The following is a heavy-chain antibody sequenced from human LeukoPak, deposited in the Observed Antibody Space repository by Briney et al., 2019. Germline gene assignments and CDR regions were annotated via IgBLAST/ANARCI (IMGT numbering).Heavy chain of an antibody. V-gene: IGHV3-48*03. CDR1: GFTFSSYE. CDR3: AREPPPYYYDSSGYYPMSF. J-gene: IGHJ4*02. Sequence: GGSLRLSCAASGFTFSSYEMNWVRQAPGKGLEWVSYISSSGSTIYYADSVKGRFTISRDNAKNSLYLQMNSLRAEDTAVYYCAREPPPYYYDSSGYYPMSFWGQGTLVTVSS. D-gene: IGHD3-22*01. CDR2: ISSSGSTI.